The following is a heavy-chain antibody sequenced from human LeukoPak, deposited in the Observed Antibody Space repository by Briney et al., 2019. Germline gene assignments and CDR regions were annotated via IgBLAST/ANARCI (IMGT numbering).Heavy chain of an antibody. Sequence: GRSLRLSCAASGFTFSSYAMHWVRQAPGKGLEWVAVIWHDGSNRYYADSVTGRFTISRDNSKNTLYLQMNSLRVEDTAVYYCARGEELWPDYWGQGTLVTVSS. CDR1: GFTFSSYA. CDR2: IWHDGSNR. J-gene: IGHJ4*02. V-gene: IGHV3-33*08. D-gene: IGHD5-18*01. CDR3: ARGEELWPDY.